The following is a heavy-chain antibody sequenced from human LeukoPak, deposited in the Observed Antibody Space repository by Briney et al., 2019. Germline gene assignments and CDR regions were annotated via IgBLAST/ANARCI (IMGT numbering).Heavy chain of an antibody. CDR1: GFTFSGYG. CDR3: ANDRVGYCSSTSCSNFDY. J-gene: IGHJ4*02. CDR2: IRYDGSNK. Sequence: PGGSLRLSCAASGFTFSGYGMHWVRQAPGKGLEWVAFIRYDGSNKYYADSVKGRFTISRDNSKNTLYLQMNSLRAEDTAVYYCANDRVGYCSSTSCSNFDYWGQGTLVTVSS. D-gene: IGHD2-2*01. V-gene: IGHV3-30*02.